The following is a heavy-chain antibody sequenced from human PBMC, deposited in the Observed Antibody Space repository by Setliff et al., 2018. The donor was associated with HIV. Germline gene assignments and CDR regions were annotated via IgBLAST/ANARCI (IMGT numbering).Heavy chain of an antibody. Sequence: SETLSLTCSVSGGSLSSGSHYCTWLRQAAGKGLEWIGHFYTSGTTNYNPSLESRVTISVDTSENQFSLKLSSVTAADAAVYYCGTAMYYYYGLDVWGQGIRVTVSS. CDR3: GTAMYYYYGLDV. CDR2: FYTSGTT. J-gene: IGHJ6*02. D-gene: IGHD2-2*01. V-gene: IGHV4-61*09. CDR1: GGSLSSGSHY.